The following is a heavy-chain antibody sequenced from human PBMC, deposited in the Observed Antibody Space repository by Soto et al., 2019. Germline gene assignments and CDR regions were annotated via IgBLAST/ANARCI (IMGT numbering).Heavy chain of an antibody. CDR2: ISNRGDT. CDR3: AREPRYCRGGSCSITGDAYDI. CDR1: GFIVSDTY. J-gene: IGHJ3*02. Sequence: EVQLVESGGGLVQPGGSLRLSCTASGFIVSDTYVNWVRQAPGKGLEWVSVISNRGDTHYADSVRGRFSLSRDISDNTLHLQMNNLRVEDPAVYYWAREPRYCRGGSCSITGDAYDIWGQGTMVTVSS. V-gene: IGHV3-66*01. D-gene: IGHD2-15*01.